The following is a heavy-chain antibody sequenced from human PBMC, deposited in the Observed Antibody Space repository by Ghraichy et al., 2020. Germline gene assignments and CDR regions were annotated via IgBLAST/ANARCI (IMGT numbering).Heavy chain of an antibody. Sequence: GGSLNISCAASGFTLSNYWMHWVRQPPGKGLVWVSRIKSDGSSTIYADSVKGRFTISRDNAKNTLYLQMNSLRAEDTADYYCAREYCSGGRCFFGTGGSHFDYWGQGTPVTVSS. D-gene: IGHD2-15*01. J-gene: IGHJ4*02. CDR3: AREYCSGGRCFFGTGGSHFDY. CDR1: GFTLSNYW. V-gene: IGHV3-74*01. CDR2: IKSDGSST.